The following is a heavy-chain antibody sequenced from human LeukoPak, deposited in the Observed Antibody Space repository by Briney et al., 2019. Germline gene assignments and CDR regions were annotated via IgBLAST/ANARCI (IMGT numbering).Heavy chain of an antibody. D-gene: IGHD2-15*01. J-gene: IGHJ4*02. CDR3: ARVPSYCSGGSCYLE. V-gene: IGHV1-69*13. CDR1: GGTFSSYA. CDR2: IIPIFGTA. Sequence: SVKVSCKASGGTFSSYAISWVRQAPGQGLEWMGGIIPIFGTANYAQKFQGRVTITADESTSTAYMELSSLRSEDTAVYYCARVPSYCSGGSCYLEWGQGTLVTVSS.